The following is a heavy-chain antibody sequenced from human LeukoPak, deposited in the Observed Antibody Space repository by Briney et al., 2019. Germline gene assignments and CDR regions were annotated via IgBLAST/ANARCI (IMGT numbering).Heavy chain of an antibody. D-gene: IGHD3-10*01. CDR2: IRAYNGNT. V-gene: IGHV1-18*01. CDR1: GYTFTSYG. J-gene: IGHJ5*02. CDR3: ARKLLWFGESYFDP. Sequence: ASVKVSCKASGYTFTSYGISWVRQAPGQGLEWMRWIRAYNGNTNYAQKLQGRVTMTTDTSTSTAYMELRSLRSDDTAVYYSARKLLWFGESYFDPWGQGTLVTVSS.